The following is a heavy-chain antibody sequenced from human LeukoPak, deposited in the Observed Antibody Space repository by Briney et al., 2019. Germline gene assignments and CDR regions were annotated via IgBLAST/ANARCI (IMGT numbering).Heavy chain of an antibody. Sequence: PGGSLRLSCAASGFTFSSYSMSWVRQAPGKWLEWVSSISSSSSYIYYADSMKGRFTISRDNAKNSLYLQMNSLRAEDTAVHYCAELGITMIGGVWGKGTTVTISS. V-gene: IGHV3-21*01. CDR1: GFTFSSYS. CDR2: ISSSSSYI. D-gene: IGHD3-10*02. J-gene: IGHJ6*04. CDR3: AELGITMIGGV.